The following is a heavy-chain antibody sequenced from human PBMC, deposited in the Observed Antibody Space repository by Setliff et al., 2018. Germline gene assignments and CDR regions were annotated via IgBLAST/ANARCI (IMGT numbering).Heavy chain of an antibody. CDR3: ARLSWNGLRYYGLDV. J-gene: IGHJ6*02. Sequence: PSETLSLTCNVSGVSISSYYWGWIRQPPGKGLESIGYIQKSGGTNYNPALKSRVTISVDTSTNQFSLKLRSVTAADTAVYYCARLSWNGLRYYGLDVWGQGTTVTVSS. V-gene: IGHV4-59*01. CDR1: GVSISSYY. CDR2: IQKSGGT. D-gene: IGHD3-3*01.